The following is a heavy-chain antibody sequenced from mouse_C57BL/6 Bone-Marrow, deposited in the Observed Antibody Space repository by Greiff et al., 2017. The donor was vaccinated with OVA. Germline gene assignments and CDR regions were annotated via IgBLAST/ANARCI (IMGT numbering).Heavy chain of an antibody. CDR3: TIRGGTSYSWFAY. D-gene: IGHD1-1*01. J-gene: IGHJ3*01. CDR2: IDPETGGT. Sequence: QVQLKQSGAELVRPGASVTLSCKASGYTFTDYEMHWVKQTPVHGLEWIGAIDPETGGTAYNQKFKGKGILTADKASSTAYVELRSLTSEDSAVYYCTIRGGTSYSWFAYWGQGTLVTVSA. V-gene: IGHV1-15*01. CDR1: GYTFTDYE.